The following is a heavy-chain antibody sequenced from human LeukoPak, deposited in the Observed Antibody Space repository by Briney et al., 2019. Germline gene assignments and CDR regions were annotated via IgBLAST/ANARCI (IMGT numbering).Heavy chain of an antibody. CDR2: INWNGGST. J-gene: IGHJ4*02. D-gene: IGHD6-19*01. CDR3: ARDRVSSGWSYYFDY. V-gene: IGHV3-20*04. Sequence: GGSLRLSCAASGFTFDDYGMSWVRQAPGKGLEWVSGINWNGGSTGYADSVKGRFTIYRDNAKNSLYLQMNSLRAEDTALYYCARDRVSSGWSYYFDYWGQGTLVTVSS. CDR1: GFTFDDYG.